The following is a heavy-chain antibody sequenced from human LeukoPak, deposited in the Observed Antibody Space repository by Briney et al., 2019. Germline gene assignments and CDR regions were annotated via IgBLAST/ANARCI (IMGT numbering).Heavy chain of an antibody. CDR3: ARLVAYSSHPGGV. J-gene: IGHJ4*02. D-gene: IGHD2-21*01. V-gene: IGHV4-59*08. CDR2: IYYSGST. CDR1: GGSISSYY. Sequence: PSETLSLTCTVSGGSISSYYWSWIRQPPGKGLEWIGYIYYSGSTNYNPSLKSRVTISVDTSKNQFSLKLSFVTAADTAVYYCARLVAYSSHPGGVWGQGTLVTVSS.